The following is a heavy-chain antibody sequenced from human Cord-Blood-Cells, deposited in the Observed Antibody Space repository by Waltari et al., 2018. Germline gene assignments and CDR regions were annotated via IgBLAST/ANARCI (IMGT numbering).Heavy chain of an antibody. J-gene: IGHJ6*02. CDR3: ARGLFTIFGVVSYGMDV. D-gene: IGHD3-3*01. CDR1: GGTFSSYA. CDR2: IIPIFGTA. Sequence: QVQLVQSGAEVKKPGSSVKVSCKASGGTFSSYAISWVRQAPGQGLEWMGGIIPIFGTANYAQKFQGRVTITADKSTSTAYMELSSLRSEDTAVYYCARGLFTIFGVVSYGMDVWGQGTTVTVSS. V-gene: IGHV1-69*06.